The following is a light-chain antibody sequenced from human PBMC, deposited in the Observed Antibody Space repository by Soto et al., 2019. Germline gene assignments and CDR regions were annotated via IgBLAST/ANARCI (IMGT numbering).Light chain of an antibody. J-gene: IGLJ1*01. CDR2: GST. CDR1: GSNIGAPYD. CDR3: QSYDSSLSGYV. V-gene: IGLV1-40*01. Sequence: QSVLTQPPSLSGAPGQRVTISCTGSGSNIGAPYDVHWYQHLPGTAPKLLIYGSTNRPSGVPGRFSGSKSGTSASLAITGLQAEDEADYCCQSYDSSLSGYVFGAGTKVTVL.